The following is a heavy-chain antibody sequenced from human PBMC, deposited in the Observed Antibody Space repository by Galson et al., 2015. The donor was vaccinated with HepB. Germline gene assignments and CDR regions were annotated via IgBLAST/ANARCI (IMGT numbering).Heavy chain of an antibody. CDR2: IFCGRSYM. V-gene: IGHV3-30*18. CDR1: GFTFSDCD. J-gene: IGHJ5*02. D-gene: IGHD3-3*01. Sequence: SLRLSCAASGFTFSDCDMHWVRQAPGKGLEWVSLIFCGRSYMYYVDSVKGRFTISRDNSKNSLLLQLNNLRVEDTAVYFCAKQVLEGGRFMEWVSFGGLTPNRLDRWRQRTLLTVAS. CDR3: AKQVLEGGRFMEWVSFGGLTPNRLDR.